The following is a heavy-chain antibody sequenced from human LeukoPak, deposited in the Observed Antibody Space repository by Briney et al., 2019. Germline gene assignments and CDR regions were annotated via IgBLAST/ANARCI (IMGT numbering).Heavy chain of an antibody. CDR3: ARDRVLWFGELSN. Sequence: GGSLRLSCAASGFTFSSYSMNWVRQAPGKGLEWISYISSSSSTIYYADSVKGRFTISRDNAKNSLYLQMNNLRAEDTAVYYCARDRVLWFGELSNWGQGTLVTVSS. D-gene: IGHD3-10*01. CDR1: GFTFSSYS. J-gene: IGHJ4*02. CDR2: ISSSSSTI. V-gene: IGHV3-48*04.